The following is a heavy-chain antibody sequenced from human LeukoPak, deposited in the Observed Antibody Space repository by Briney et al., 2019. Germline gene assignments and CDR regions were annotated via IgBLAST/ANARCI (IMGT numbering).Heavy chain of an antibody. D-gene: IGHD4-17*01. CDR3: ARHGHYGDYAGY. V-gene: IGHV3-23*01. CDR2: ISGSGGST. J-gene: IGHJ4*02. CDR1: GFTFSSYA. Sequence: GGSLRLSCAASGFTFSSYAMSWVRQAPGKGLEWVSAISGSGGSTYYADSVKGRFTISRDNSKNTLYLQMNSLRAEVTAVYYCARHGHYGDYAGYWGQGTLVTVSS.